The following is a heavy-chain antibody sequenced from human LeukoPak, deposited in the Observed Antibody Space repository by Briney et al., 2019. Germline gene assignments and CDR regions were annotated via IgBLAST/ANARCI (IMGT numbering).Heavy chain of an antibody. Sequence: GASVKVSCKASGYTFTSYDINWVRRATGQELEWMGWMNPNSGNTGYAQKFQGRVTITRNTSISTAYMELSSLRSEDTAVYYCARVTEYYDFWSGYYTEHFDYWGQGTLVTVSS. CDR2: MNPNSGNT. D-gene: IGHD3-3*01. V-gene: IGHV1-8*03. CDR1: GYTFTSYD. J-gene: IGHJ4*02. CDR3: ARVTEYYDFWSGYYTEHFDY.